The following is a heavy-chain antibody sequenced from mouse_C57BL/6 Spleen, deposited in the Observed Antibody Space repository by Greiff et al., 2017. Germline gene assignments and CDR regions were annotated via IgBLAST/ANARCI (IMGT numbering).Heavy chain of an antibody. D-gene: IGHD1-1*01. Sequence: EVQLVESGPELVKPGASVKIPCKASGYTFTDYNMDWVKQSHGKSLEWIGDINPNNGGTIYNKKFKGKATLTVDKSSSTAYMGLRSLTSEDTAVYYCARMDYGSSFYWYFDVWGTGTTVTVSS. CDR1: GYTFTDYN. J-gene: IGHJ1*03. V-gene: IGHV1-18*01. CDR3: ARMDYGSSFYWYFDV. CDR2: INPNNGGT.